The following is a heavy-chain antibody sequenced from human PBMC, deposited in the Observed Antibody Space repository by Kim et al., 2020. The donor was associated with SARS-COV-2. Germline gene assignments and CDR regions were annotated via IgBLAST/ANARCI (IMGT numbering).Heavy chain of an antibody. Sequence: GGSLRLSCAASGFTFSSYSMNWVRQAPGKGLEWVSSISSSSSYIYYADSVKGRFTISRDNAKNSLYLQMNSLRAEDTAVYYCAAYDYVWGSYPPGFDYWGQGTLVTVSS. CDR2: ISSSSSYI. J-gene: IGHJ4*02. V-gene: IGHV3-21*01. CDR1: GFTFSSYS. CDR3: AAYDYVWGSYPPGFDY. D-gene: IGHD3-16*02.